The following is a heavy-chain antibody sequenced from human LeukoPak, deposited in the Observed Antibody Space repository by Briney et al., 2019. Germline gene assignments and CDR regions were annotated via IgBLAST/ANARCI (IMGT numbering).Heavy chain of an antibody. J-gene: IGHJ6*02. Sequence: PGGSLRLSCAASGFTFSGSAMHWVRQASGKGLEWVGRIRSKANSYATAYAASVKGRFTTSRDDSKNTAYLQMNSLKTEDTAVYYCTRHVMAPGDYYYYGMDVWGQGTTVTVSS. V-gene: IGHV3-73*01. CDR3: TRHVMAPGDYYYYGMDV. CDR2: IRSKANSYAT. CDR1: GFTFSGSA. D-gene: IGHD2-8*01.